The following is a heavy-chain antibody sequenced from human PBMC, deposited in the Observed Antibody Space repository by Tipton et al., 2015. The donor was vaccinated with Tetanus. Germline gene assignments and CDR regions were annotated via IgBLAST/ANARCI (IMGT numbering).Heavy chain of an antibody. V-gene: IGHV3-48*02. Sequence: SLRLSCAASGFTFGSYSMNWVRQAPGKGLEWVSYISSSSSTIYYADSVKGRFTISRDNAKNSLCLQMNSLRDEDPGVEYFARLPGWESGGWYTQGDMDVWGKGTTVTVSS. J-gene: IGHJ6*03. CDR3: ARLPGWESGGWYTQGDMDV. D-gene: IGHD6-19*01. CDR1: GFTFGSYS. CDR2: ISSSSSTI.